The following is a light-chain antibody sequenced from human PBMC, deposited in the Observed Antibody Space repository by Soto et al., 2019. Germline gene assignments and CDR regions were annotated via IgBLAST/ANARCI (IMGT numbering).Light chain of an antibody. CDR2: GAS. J-gene: IGKJ1*01. V-gene: IGKV3-20*01. CDR1: QSVSGTY. CDR3: QQDEASQWT. Sequence: EIVLTQSPGTLSLSPGERVTLSCRASQSVSGTYLAWYQQKPGQAPRLLIFGASSRATGIPVRFSGRGSGADFTLTITRLEPEDFAVYYCQQDEASQWTFGQGTKGDIK.